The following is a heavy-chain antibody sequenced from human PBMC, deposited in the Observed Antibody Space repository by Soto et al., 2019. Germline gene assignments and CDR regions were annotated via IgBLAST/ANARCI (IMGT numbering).Heavy chain of an antibody. Sequence: SVKVSCKASGGTFRSYAISWVRQAPGQGLEWLGGIIPIFGTANYAQKFQVRVTMTADESTSTTYMELSSLRSEDTAVYYCAGWGYDSRGYHASNVFDIWGQGKMAPASS. CDR2: IIPIFGTA. D-gene: IGHD3-22*01. J-gene: IGHJ3*02. CDR3: AGWGYDSRGYHASNVFDI. V-gene: IGHV1-69*13. CDR1: GGTFRSYA.